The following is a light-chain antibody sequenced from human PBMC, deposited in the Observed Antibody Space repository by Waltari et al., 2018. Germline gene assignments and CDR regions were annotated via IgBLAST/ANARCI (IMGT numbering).Light chain of an antibody. CDR3: QQYYSIPYT. CDR1: QSVLYSSNNKNY. Sequence: DIVMTQSPDSLAVSLGERATINCKSSQSVLYSSNNKNYLAWYQQKPGQPPKLPIYWASTREYGVPDRFSGSGSGTDFTLTISSLQAEDVAVYYCQQYYSIPYTFGQGTKLEIK. CDR2: WAS. J-gene: IGKJ2*01. V-gene: IGKV4-1*01.